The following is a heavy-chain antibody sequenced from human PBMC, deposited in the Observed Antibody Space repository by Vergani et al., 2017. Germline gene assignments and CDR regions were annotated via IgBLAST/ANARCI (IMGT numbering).Heavy chain of an antibody. CDR3: AHRYIAAAGHYFDY. CDR2: IYWDDDK. V-gene: IGHV2-5*02. CDR1: GFSLSTSGVG. J-gene: IGHJ4*02. Sequence: QITLKESGPTLVKPTQTLTLTCTFSGFSLSTSGVGVGWIRQPPGKALEWLALIYWDDDKRYSPSLKSRLTITKDTSKNQVVLTMTNMDPVDTATYYCAHRYIAAAGHYFDYWGQGTLVTVSS. D-gene: IGHD6-13*01.